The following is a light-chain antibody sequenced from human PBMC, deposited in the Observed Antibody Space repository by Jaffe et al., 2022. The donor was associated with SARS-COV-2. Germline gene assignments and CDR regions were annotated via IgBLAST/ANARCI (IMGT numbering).Light chain of an antibody. J-gene: IGLJ1*01. Sequence: QSALTQPASVSGSPGQSITISCTGTSSDVGGYNYVSWYQQHPGKAPKLMIYDVSSRPSGVSNRFSGYKSGNTASLTISGLQAEDEADYHCSSYTSSSTYVFGIGTKVTVL. CDR2: DVS. CDR1: SSDVGGYNY. V-gene: IGLV2-14*01. CDR3: SSYTSSSTYV.